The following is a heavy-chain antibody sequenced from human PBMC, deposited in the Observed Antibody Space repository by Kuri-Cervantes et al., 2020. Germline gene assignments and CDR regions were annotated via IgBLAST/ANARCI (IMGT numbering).Heavy chain of an antibody. CDR1: GFTFSSYA. J-gene: IGHJ4*02. D-gene: IGHD5-24*01. CDR3: ARGGDGYSIDDY. V-gene: IGHV3-30-3*01. CDR2: ISYDGSNK. Sequence: GGSLRLSCAASGFTFSSYAMHWVRQAPGKGLEWVAVISYDGSNKYYADSVKGRFTISRDNSKNTLYLQMNSLRAEDTAVYYCARGGDGYSIDDYWGQGTLVTVSS.